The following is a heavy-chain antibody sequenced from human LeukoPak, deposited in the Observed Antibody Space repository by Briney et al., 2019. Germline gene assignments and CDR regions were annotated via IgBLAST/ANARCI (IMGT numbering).Heavy chain of an antibody. J-gene: IGHJ4*02. Sequence: GGSLRLSCSASGFTFTTYAMSWVSQAPGKGLEWVSGIGGRGDSTYYADSVKGRFTISRDNSKNTLYLQMNNLRVEDTGVFYCAKGSSSFFYDSSGYYDLTFDYWGQGTLVTVSS. V-gene: IGHV3-23*01. D-gene: IGHD3-22*01. CDR1: GFTFTTYA. CDR2: IGGRGDST. CDR3: AKGSSSFFYDSSGYYDLTFDY.